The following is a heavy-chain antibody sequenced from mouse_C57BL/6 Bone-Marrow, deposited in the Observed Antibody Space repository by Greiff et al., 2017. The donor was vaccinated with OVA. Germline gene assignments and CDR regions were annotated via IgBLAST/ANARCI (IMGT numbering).Heavy chain of an antibody. J-gene: IGHJ1*03. Sequence: VQLQQSGPELVKPGASVKISCKASGFSITGYFMNWVKQSPGKSLEWIGRINPYNGDTLYNQKFQGKATVTVDKSSSTAHMELLSLTSEDIEVYYCAREVYYDGYFDVWGTGTTVTVSS. D-gene: IGHD2-4*01. CDR3: AREVYYDGYFDV. V-gene: IGHV1-37*01. CDR2: INPYNGDT. CDR1: GFSITGYF.